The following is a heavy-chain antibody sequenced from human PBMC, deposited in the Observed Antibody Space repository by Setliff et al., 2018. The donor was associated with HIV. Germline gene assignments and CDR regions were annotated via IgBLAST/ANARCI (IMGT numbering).Heavy chain of an antibody. CDR3: ARDAGAPGRGNPLDY. D-gene: IGHD3-10*01. Sequence: ASVKVSCKTSGYTFTVNHLHWVRQAPGQGVEWVGKISPDSGDTFYAQKFQSRVTLTRDTSITTAYMELSTLRDDDTAVYYCARDAGAPGRGNPLDYWGQGTLVTVSS. CDR1: GYTFTVNH. V-gene: IGHV1-2*02. J-gene: IGHJ4*02. CDR2: ISPDSGDT.